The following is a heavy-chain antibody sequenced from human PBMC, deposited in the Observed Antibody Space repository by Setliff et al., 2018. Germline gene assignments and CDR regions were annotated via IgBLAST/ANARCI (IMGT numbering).Heavy chain of an antibody. CDR1: GGSFSGYY. V-gene: IGHV4-34*01. CDR3: ARSEGRRDGYNW. Sequence: PSETLSLTCAVYGGSFSGYYWSWIRQPPGKGLEWIGEINHSGSTNYNPSLKSRVTISVDTSKNRFSLKLSSVTAADTAVYYCARSEGRRDGYNWWGQGTLVTVSS. D-gene: IGHD5-12*01. CDR2: INHSGST. J-gene: IGHJ4*02.